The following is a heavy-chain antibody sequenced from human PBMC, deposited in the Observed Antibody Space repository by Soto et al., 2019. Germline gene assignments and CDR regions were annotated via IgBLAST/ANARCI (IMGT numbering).Heavy chain of an antibody. Sequence: SVKVSCKASGFTFTSSAMQWVRQARGQRLEWIGWIVVGSGNTNYAQKFQERVTITRDMSTSTAYMELSSLRSEDTAVYYCAADIEGIAAAGVRNWYFDLWGRGTLVTVS. CDR3: AADIEGIAAAGVRNWYFDL. CDR2: IVVGSGNT. V-gene: IGHV1-58*02. D-gene: IGHD6-13*01. J-gene: IGHJ2*01. CDR1: GFTFTSSA.